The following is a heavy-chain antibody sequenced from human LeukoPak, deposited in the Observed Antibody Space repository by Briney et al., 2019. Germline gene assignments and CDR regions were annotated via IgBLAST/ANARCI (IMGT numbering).Heavy chain of an antibody. D-gene: IGHD3-22*01. CDR3: AKDRQSRGSLGFAH. J-gene: IGHJ4*02. CDR2: IGWRDDST. V-gene: IGHV3-23*01. CDR1: GFTLSGYS. Sequence: GRSLTLSCAASGFTLSGYSTSWVRQAPGEGPECVSTIGWRDDSTYHAGSGKALLTLSRDNYNNTLYVQMNSLRTEDTAVYYCAKDRQSRGSLGFAHWGQGALVIVSS.